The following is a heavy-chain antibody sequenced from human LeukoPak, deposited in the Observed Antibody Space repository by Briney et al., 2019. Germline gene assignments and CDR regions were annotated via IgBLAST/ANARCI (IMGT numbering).Heavy chain of an antibody. D-gene: IGHD5-12*01. CDR3: AKLRGATINAWYFDY. Sequence: PGGSLRLSCAASGFTVSGSAMHWVRQASGKGLEWVGRMRSKANSYATEYAASVKGRFTISRDNSKNTLYLQMNSLRAEDTAVYYCAKLRGATINAWYFDYWGQGTLVTVSS. CDR1: GFTVSGSA. CDR2: MRSKANSYAT. V-gene: IGHV3-73*01. J-gene: IGHJ4*02.